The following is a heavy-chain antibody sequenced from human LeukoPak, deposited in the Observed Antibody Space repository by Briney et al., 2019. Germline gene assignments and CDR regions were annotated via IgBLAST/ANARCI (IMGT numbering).Heavy chain of an antibody. CDR3: AKGDAVTAIFPLDY. Sequence: GGSLRLSCAASGFTFSTYAMDWVRQAPGKGLEWVSGISGSGGTTYYADSVQGRFTISRDNSKKTVFLQMNSLRAEDTAEYYCAKGDAVTAIFPLDYWGQGTLVIVSS. CDR2: ISGSGGTT. D-gene: IGHD2-21*02. J-gene: IGHJ4*02. CDR1: GFTFSTYA. V-gene: IGHV3-23*01.